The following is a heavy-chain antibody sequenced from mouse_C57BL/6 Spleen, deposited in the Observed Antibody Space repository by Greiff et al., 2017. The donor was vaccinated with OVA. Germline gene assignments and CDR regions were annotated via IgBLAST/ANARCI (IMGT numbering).Heavy chain of an antibody. CDR1: GYSITSGYY. D-gene: IGHD1-1*01. V-gene: IGHV3-6*01. CDR2: ISYDGSN. Sequence: ESGPGLVKPSQSLSLTCSVTGYSITSGYYWNWIRQFPGNKLEWMGSISYDGSNNYNPSPKNRISITRDTSKNQFFLKLNSGTTEDTATYYCAYYGSSHYWGQGTTLTVSS. J-gene: IGHJ2*01. CDR3: AYYGSSHY.